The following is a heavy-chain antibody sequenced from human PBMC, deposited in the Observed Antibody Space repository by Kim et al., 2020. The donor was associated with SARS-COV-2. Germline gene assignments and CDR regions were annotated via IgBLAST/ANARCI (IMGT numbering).Heavy chain of an antibody. CDR3: ARAPLDYGDYAGLNYYYYGMDV. D-gene: IGHD4-17*01. V-gene: IGHV4-34*01. J-gene: IGHJ6*02. Sequence: SETLSLTCAVYGGSFSGYYWSWIRQPPGKGLEWIGEINHSGSTNYNPSLKSRVTISVDTSKNQFSLKLSSVTAADTAVYYCARAPLDYGDYAGLNYYYYGMDVWGQGTTVTVSS. CDR2: INHSGST. CDR1: GGSFSGYY.